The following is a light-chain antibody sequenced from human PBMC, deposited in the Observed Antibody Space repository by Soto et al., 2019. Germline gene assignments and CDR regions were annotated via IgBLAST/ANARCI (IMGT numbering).Light chain of an antibody. CDR3: QQYNNWPLT. Sequence: EIVRTQSPVTLSVSPGERATLSCRASQSLSTNLAWYQQKPGQAPRLLIYGASTTATGIPARFSGSGSGTEFTLTISSLQSEDFAVYYCQQYNNWPLTFGGGTKVDIK. CDR2: GAS. CDR1: QSLSTN. J-gene: IGKJ4*01. V-gene: IGKV3-15*01.